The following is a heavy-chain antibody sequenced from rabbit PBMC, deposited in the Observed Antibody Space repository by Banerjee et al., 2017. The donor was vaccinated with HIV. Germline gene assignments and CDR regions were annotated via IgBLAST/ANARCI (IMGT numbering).Heavy chain of an antibody. CDR2: IYAGASGST. CDR1: GFSFSSGYD. J-gene: IGHJ4*01. D-gene: IGHD2-1*01. V-gene: IGHV1S40*01. CDR3: VRGGYDENYFNL. Sequence: QQLVESGGGLVKPGASLTLTCKASGFSFSSGYDMCWVRRAPGKGLEWIACIYAGASGSTYYASWAKGQFTISKTSSTTVTLQMTSLTAADTATYFCVRGGYDENYFNLWGQGTLVTVS.